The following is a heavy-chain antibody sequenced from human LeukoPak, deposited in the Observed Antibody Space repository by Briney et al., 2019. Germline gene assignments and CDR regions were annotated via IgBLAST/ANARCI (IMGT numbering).Heavy chain of an antibody. V-gene: IGHV1-69*04. CDR3: ARKFPRYNWNGGQPFFDY. CDR1: GGTFSSYA. CDR2: IIPILGIA. J-gene: IGHJ4*02. D-gene: IGHD1-20*01. Sequence: SVKVSCKASGGTFSSYAISWVRQAPGQGLEWMGRIIPILGIANYAQKFQGRVTITADKSTSTAYMELSSLRSEDTAVYYCARKFPRYNWNGGQPFFDYWGQGTLVTVSS.